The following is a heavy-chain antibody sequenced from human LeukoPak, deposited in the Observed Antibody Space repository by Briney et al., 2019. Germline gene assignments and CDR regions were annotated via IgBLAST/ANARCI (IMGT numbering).Heavy chain of an antibody. Sequence: ASVRVSCTTSGYTFTNYYIHWVRQAPGQGREWVGIINPSGGTTSYAQKFRGRVAMTRDTSTSTVYMELSSLSSEDTAVYSCARGGWYYFDYWGQGSLVTVSS. V-gene: IGHV1-46*01. CDR2: INPSGGTT. J-gene: IGHJ4*02. CDR3: ARGGWYYFDY. D-gene: IGHD6-19*01. CDR1: GYTFTNYY.